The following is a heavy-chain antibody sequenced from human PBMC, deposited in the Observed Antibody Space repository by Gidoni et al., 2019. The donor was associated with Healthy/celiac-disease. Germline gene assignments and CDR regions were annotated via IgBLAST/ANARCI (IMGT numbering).Heavy chain of an antibody. CDR2: IIPIFGTA. V-gene: IGHV1-69*01. CDR1: GGTFSSYA. D-gene: IGHD2-15*01. J-gene: IGHJ5*02. Sequence: QVQRVQSGAEVKKPGSSVKVSCKASGGTFSSYAISWVRQAPGQGLEWMGGIIPIFGTANYAQKFQGRVTITADESTSTAYMELSSLRSEDTAVYYCARDLSCSGGSCYSSSWFDPWGQGTLVTVSS. CDR3: ARDLSCSGGSCYSSSWFDP.